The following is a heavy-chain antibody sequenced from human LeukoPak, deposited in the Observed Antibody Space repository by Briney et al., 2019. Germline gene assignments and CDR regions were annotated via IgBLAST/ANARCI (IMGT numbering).Heavy chain of an antibody. D-gene: IGHD5-12*01. Sequence: GGSLRLSCAASGFTFSSYWMSWVRQAPGKGLEWVANIKQDGSEKYYVDSVKGRFTISRDNAKNSLYLQMNSLRAEDTAVYYCARDQPGYSGYDWNFDYWGQGTLVTVSS. CDR2: IKQDGSEK. CDR1: GFTFSSYW. CDR3: ARDQPGYSGYDWNFDY. V-gene: IGHV3-7*01. J-gene: IGHJ4*02.